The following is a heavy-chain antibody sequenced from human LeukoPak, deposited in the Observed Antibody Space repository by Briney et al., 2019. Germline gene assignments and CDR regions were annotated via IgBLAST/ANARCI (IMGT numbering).Heavy chain of an antibody. J-gene: IGHJ5*02. CDR3: ARGPYTNTNYFDP. CDR1: NYSISSGYF. V-gene: IGHV4-38-2*01. D-gene: IGHD2-2*02. CDR2: ISHSGST. Sequence: SETLPLTCGVSNYSISSGYFWGWLRPSPGKGLEWIGSISHSGSTYYNPSLESRVTISLDTSKNQFSLKLGSVTAADTAVYFCARGPYTNTNYFDPWGQGTQVTVTS.